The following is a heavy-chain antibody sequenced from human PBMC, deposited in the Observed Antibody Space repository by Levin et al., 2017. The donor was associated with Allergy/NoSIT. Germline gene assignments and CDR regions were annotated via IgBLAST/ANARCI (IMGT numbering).Heavy chain of an antibody. CDR1: GGSISSSSYY. Sequence: SETLSLTCTVSGGSISSSSYYWGWIRQPPGKGLEWIGSIYYSGSTYYNPSLKSRVTISVDTSKNQFSLKLSSVTAADTAVYCCARDRDDFWSGYYTGAFDIWGQGTMVTVSS. D-gene: IGHD3-3*01. J-gene: IGHJ3*02. CDR3: ARDRDDFWSGYYTGAFDI. V-gene: IGHV4-39*07. CDR2: IYYSGST.